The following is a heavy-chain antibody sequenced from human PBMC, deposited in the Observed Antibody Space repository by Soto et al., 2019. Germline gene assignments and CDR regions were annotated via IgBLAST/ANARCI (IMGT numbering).Heavy chain of an antibody. CDR2: IYYSGST. V-gene: IGHV4-39*01. Sequence: SETLSLTCTVSGGSISSSSYYWGWTRQPPGKGLEWIGSIYYSGSTYYNPSLKSRVTISVDTSKNQFSLKLSSVTAADTAVYYCATLGEQQLGAFDIWGQGTMVTVSS. J-gene: IGHJ3*02. CDR3: ATLGEQQLGAFDI. CDR1: GGSISSSSYY. D-gene: IGHD6-13*01.